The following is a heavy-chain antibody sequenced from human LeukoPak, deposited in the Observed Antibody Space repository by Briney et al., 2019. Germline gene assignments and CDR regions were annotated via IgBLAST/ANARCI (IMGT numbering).Heavy chain of an antibody. CDR1: GFTFSSYW. D-gene: IGHD1-26*01. CDR2: ISSSGSTI. J-gene: IGHJ6*02. V-gene: IGHV3-48*04. Sequence: PGGSLRLSCAASGFTFSSYWTSWVRQAPGKGLEWVSYISSSGSTIYYADSVKGRFTISRDNAKNSLYLQMNSLRAEDTAVYYCARDSGSYYGMDVWGQGTTVTVSS. CDR3: ARDSGSYYGMDV.